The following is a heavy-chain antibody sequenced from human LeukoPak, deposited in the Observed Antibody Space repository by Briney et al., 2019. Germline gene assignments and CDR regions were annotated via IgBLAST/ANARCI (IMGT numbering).Heavy chain of an antibody. Sequence: PGGSLRLSCAASGFTSSTYWMTWVRQAPGKGPEWVAHIKEDGSATYYVDSVKSRFTISRDNAKKSLYLQMNSLRAEDTAVYYCARDSPGYLAYDSWGQGTLVTVSS. CDR1: GFTSSTYW. V-gene: IGHV3-7*04. D-gene: IGHD1-1*01. J-gene: IGHJ4*02. CDR2: IKEDGSAT. CDR3: ARDSPGYLAYDS.